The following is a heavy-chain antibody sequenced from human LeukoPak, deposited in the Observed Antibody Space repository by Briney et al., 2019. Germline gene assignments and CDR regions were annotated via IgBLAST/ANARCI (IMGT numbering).Heavy chain of an antibody. D-gene: IGHD3-22*01. V-gene: IGHV4-61*02. Sequence: SQTLSLTCTVSGDSISSGDYYWSWIRQPAGKGLEWIGRIYTSGSTNYNPSLKSRVTISVDTSKNEFSLKLTSVTAADTAVYYCAREPYKYDGSGAFDIWGQGTKVTVSS. J-gene: IGHJ3*02. CDR3: AREPYKYDGSGAFDI. CDR2: IYTSGST. CDR1: GDSISSGDYY.